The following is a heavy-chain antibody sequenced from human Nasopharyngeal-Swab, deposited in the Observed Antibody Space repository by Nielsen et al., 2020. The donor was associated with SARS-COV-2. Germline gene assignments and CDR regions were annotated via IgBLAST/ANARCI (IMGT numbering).Heavy chain of an antibody. CDR1: GYSFTSYW. V-gene: IGHV5-10-1*01. D-gene: IGHD1-1*01. Sequence: GESLKISCKGSGYSFTSYWISWVRQMPGKGLEWMGRIDPSDSYTNYSPSFQGHVTISADKSISTAYLQWSSLKASDTAMYYCATGREHYYYYMDVWGKGTTVTVSS. J-gene: IGHJ6*03. CDR3: ATGREHYYYYMDV. CDR2: IDPSDSYT.